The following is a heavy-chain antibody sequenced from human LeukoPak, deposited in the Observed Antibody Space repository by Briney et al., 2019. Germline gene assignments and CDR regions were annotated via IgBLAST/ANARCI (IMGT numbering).Heavy chain of an antibody. CDR2: IKQDGSEK. V-gene: IGHV3-7*01. J-gene: IGHJ4*02. D-gene: IGHD3-3*01. CDR3: ARGERTYYDFWSGRKGLYYFDY. CDR1: GFTFSSYW. Sequence: PGGSLRLSCAASGFTFSSYWMSWVRQAPGKGLEWVADIKQDGSEKYYGDSVKGRFTISRDNAKSSLYLQMNSLRAEDTAVYYCARGERTYYDFWSGRKGLYYFDYWGQGTLVTVSS.